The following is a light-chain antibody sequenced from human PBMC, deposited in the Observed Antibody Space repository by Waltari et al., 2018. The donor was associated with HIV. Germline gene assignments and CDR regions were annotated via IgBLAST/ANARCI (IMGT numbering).Light chain of an antibody. CDR2: RNY. CDR1: TPSIVTQR. CDR3: EAWDSTLKETL. J-gene: IGLJ3*02. Sequence: QSVLTQPTSSSGTPRQTVTISCSRSTPSIVTQRVSWYQQLPGTAPKLLIYRNYKRPSGVPERFSVSKSGASASLVISGLRSEDEADYYCEAWDSTLKETLFGGGTKLTVL. V-gene: IGLV1-47*01.